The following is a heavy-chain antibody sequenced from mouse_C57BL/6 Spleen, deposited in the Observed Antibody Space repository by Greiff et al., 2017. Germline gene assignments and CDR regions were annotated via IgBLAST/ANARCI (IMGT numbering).Heavy chain of an antibody. CDR3: ARDGNYPDY. CDR1: GYTFTSYW. CDR2: IDPSDSYT. Sequence: QVQLKQPGAELVMPGASVKLSCKASGYTFTSYWMHWVKQRPGQGLEWIGEIDPSDSYTNYNQKFKGKSTLTVDKSSSTAYMQLSSLTSEDSAVYYCARDGNYPDYWGQGTTLTVSS. J-gene: IGHJ2*01. V-gene: IGHV1-69*01. D-gene: IGHD2-1*01.